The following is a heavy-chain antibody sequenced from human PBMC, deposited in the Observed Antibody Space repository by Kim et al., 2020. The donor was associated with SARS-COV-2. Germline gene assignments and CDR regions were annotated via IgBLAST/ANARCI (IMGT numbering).Heavy chain of an antibody. V-gene: IGHV5-51*01. CDR2: IYPGDSDT. Sequence: GESLKISCKGSGYSFTSYWIGWVRQMPGKGLEWMGIIYPGDSDTRYSPSFQGQVTISADKSISTAYLQWSSLKASDTAMYYCARHVEGYCSGGSCYSGEGGSPLDYWGQGTLVTVSS. CDR3: ARHVEGYCSGGSCYSGEGGSPLDY. CDR1: GYSFTSYW. D-gene: IGHD2-15*01. J-gene: IGHJ4*02.